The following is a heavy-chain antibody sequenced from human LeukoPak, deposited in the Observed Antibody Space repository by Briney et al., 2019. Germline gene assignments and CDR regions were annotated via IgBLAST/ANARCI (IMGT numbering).Heavy chain of an antibody. Sequence: ASETLSLTCGVSGGSITNTNYLTWVRQPPGKGLEWIGEVNLQGSTNYNPSLMGRVAIAVGTSENHISLQLTSVTAADTAVYYCAREGGPYRPLDYSGQGTLVTVSS. J-gene: IGHJ4*02. V-gene: IGHV4-4*02. CDR2: VNLQGST. CDR1: GGSITNTNY. CDR3: AREGGPYRPLDY.